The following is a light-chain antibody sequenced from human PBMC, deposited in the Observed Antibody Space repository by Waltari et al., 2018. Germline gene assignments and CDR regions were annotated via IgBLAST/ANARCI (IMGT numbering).Light chain of an antibody. J-gene: IGLJ2*01. CDR3: SAWDDSLNDPVV. Sequence: QSVLTQPPSASGTAGQRVTISCSGSSSNIGNSVVSWYQQLPGTAPKLLIHSNNPRPSGVPDRFSASKSGTSASLAISGLQSADEAHYYCSAWDDSLNDPVVFGGGTKLTVL. CDR2: SNN. V-gene: IGLV1-44*01. CDR1: SSNIGNSV.